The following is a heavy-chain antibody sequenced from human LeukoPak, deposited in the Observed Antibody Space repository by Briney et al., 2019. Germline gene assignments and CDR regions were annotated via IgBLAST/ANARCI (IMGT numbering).Heavy chain of an antibody. CDR3: ARGLDWFDP. J-gene: IGHJ5*02. CDR1: GGSISSGDYY. V-gene: IGHV4-30-4*08. D-gene: IGHD5/OR15-5a*01. CDR2: IYYSGST. Sequence: SETLSLTCTVSGGSISSGDYYWSWVRQPPGKGLEWIGYIYYSGSTYYNPSLKSRVTISVDTSKNQFSLKLTSVTAADTAVYHCARGLDWFDPWGQGTLVTVSS.